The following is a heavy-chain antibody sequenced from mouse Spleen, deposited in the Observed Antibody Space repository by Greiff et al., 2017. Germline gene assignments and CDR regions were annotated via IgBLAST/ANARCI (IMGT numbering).Heavy chain of an antibody. J-gene: IGHJ4*01. CDR1: GYSFTGYY. D-gene: IGHD1-2*01. CDR2: INPYNGAT. V-gene: IGHV1-31*01. CDR3: ARGTTATDAMDY. Sequence: EVQVVESGPELVKPGASVKISCKASGYSFTGYYMHWVKQSHVKSLEWIGRINPYNGATSYNQNFKDKASLTVDKSSSTAYMQLSSLTSENSAVYFCARGTTATDAMDYWGQGTSVTVSS.